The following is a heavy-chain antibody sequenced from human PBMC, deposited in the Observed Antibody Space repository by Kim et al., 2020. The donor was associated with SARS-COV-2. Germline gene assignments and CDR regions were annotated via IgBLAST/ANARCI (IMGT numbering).Heavy chain of an antibody. CDR1: GESISSSY. D-gene: IGHD2-8*01. Sequence: SETLSLTCTVHGESISSSYSSWIRQRPPPGQERDGEANYLGGSNSNPNLNLRVPITMYTSKNKFPLSLSPVTAAAAAAYYCDCSGRTTKMGHNCFDPWG. J-gene: IGHJ5*02. CDR2: ANYLGGS. V-gene: IGHV4-59*03. CDR3: DCSGRTTKMGHNCFDP.